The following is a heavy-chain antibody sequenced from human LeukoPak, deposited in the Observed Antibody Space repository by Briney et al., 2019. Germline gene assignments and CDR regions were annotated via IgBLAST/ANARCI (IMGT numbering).Heavy chain of an antibody. CDR1: GYTFTGYY. V-gene: IGHV1-2*02. Sequence: GASVKVSCKASGYTFTGYYMHWVRQAPGQGLEWMGWINPNSGGTNYAQKFQGRVTISADKSISTAYLQWSSLKASDTAMYYCARGGTAMGNNWVDPWGQGTLVTVSS. J-gene: IGHJ5*02. CDR2: INPNSGGT. D-gene: IGHD5-18*01. CDR3: ARGGTAMGNNWVDP.